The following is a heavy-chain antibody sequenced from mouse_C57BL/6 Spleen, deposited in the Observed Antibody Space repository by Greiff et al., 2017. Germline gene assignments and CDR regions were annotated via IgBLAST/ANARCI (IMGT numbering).Heavy chain of an antibody. CDR1: GYTFTSYW. CDR2: IDPSDSET. Sequence: QVQLQQPGAELVRPGSSVKLSCKASGYTFTSYWMHWVKQRPIQGLEWIGNIDPSDSETHYNQKFKDKATLTVDKSSSTAYMQLSSLTSEDSAVYYCARSRGLYYYAMDYWGQGTSVTVSS. V-gene: IGHV1-52*01. J-gene: IGHJ4*01. CDR3: ARSRGLYYYAMDY. D-gene: IGHD6-2*01.